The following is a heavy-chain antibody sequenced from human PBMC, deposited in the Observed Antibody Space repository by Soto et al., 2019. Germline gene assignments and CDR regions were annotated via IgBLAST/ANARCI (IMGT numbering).Heavy chain of an antibody. Sequence: QLQLQESGPGLVKPSETLSLTCTVSGGSISSSSYYWGWIRQPPGKGLEWIGSIYYSGSTYYNPSLKSRVTISVDTSKNQFSLKLSSVTAADTAVYYCARGLMRVAARWGWFDPWGQGTLVTVSS. D-gene: IGHD6-6*01. J-gene: IGHJ5*02. CDR2: IYYSGST. CDR3: ARGLMRVAARWGWFDP. V-gene: IGHV4-39*01. CDR1: GGSISSSSYY.